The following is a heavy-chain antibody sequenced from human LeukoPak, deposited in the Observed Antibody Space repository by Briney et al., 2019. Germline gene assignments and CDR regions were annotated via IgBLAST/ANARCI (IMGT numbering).Heavy chain of an antibody. D-gene: IGHD3-22*01. CDR2: ISWNSGSI. Sequence: GRSLRLSCAASGFTFDDYAMDWVRHAPGKGLEGVSGISWNSGSIDYADSVKGRFTICRDKDKNSLYVEMNRVGAEDTALYYCAKDGSVRSSGYYLITPRGLDYWGQGTLVTVSS. CDR1: GFTFDDYA. CDR3: AKDGSVRSSGYYLITPRGLDY. V-gene: IGHV3-9*01. J-gene: IGHJ4*02.